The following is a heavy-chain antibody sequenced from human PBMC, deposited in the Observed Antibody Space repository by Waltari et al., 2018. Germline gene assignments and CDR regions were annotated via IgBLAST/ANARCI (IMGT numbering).Heavy chain of an antibody. D-gene: IGHD1-1*01. CDR1: GFSISSGHA. Sequence: QVQLQTSGPGLVKPSETLSLTCSVSGFSISSGHAWGWIRQPPGKGLEWIGQIYGGSDGIKYCPSLQVRVTVSKDTSKKQGGLRWRSRAVADTAGYVGGRETSAGFDDWGQGVLVTVSS. J-gene: IGHJ4*02. V-gene: IGHV4-38-2*02. CDR2: IYGGSDGI. CDR3: GRETSAGFDD.